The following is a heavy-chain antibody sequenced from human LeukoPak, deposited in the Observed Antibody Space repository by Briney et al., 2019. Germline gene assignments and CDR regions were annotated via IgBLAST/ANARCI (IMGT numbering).Heavy chain of an antibody. CDR1: GYSISSGYY. J-gene: IGHJ5*02. CDR2: IYHSGST. CDR3: ARTHYGSGSYYTRFDP. D-gene: IGHD3-10*01. V-gene: IGHV4-38-2*02. Sequence: SETLSLTCTVSGYSISSGYYWGWIRPPPGKGLEWIGSIYHSGSTYYNPSLKSRVTISVDTSKNQFSLKLSSVTAADTAVYYCARTHYGSGSYYTRFDPWGQGTLVTVSS.